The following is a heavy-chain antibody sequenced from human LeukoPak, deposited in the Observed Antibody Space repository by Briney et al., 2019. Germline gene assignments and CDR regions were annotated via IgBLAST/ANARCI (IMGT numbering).Heavy chain of an antibody. Sequence: GGSLRLSCLVSGSTFSISWMSCVRQAPGKGLEWVASIKQDGSESYYVDSVTGRFTISTANATNSLYLQMNSLRDKQLALYYCARDPSTVTTGYYWGQGTLVTVSS. J-gene: IGHJ4*02. D-gene: IGHD4-17*01. V-gene: IGHV3-7*01. CDR1: GSTFSISW. CDR3: ARDPSTVTTGYY. CDR2: IKQDGSES.